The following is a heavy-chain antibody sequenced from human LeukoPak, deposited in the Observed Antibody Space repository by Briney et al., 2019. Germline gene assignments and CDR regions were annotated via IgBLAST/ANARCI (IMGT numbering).Heavy chain of an antibody. Sequence: PGGSLRLSCAASGFTFSSYSMNWVRQAPGKGLEWVSYIISSSSTIYYADSVKGRFTISRDNAKNSLYLQMNSLRAEDTAVYYCARPTPCGGDCYPYYFDYWGQGTLVTVSS. CDR3: ARPTPCGGDCYPYYFDY. J-gene: IGHJ4*02. V-gene: IGHV3-48*04. CDR1: GFTFSSYS. CDR2: IISSSSTI. D-gene: IGHD2-21*02.